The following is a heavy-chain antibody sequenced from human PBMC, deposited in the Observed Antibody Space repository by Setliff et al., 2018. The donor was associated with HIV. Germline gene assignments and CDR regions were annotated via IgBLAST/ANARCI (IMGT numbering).Heavy chain of an antibody. Sequence: ASVKVSCKASGGTFSSYAISWVRQAPGQGLEWMGGTIPMFGTANYAQKFQGRVTITADESTSTAYMELSSLRSEDTAVYYCARDYSPTFYYYDSSGTFDYWGQGTLVTVSS. CDR3: ARDYSPTFYYYDSSGTFDY. V-gene: IGHV1-69*13. D-gene: IGHD3-22*01. J-gene: IGHJ4*02. CDR1: GGTFSSYA. CDR2: TIPMFGTA.